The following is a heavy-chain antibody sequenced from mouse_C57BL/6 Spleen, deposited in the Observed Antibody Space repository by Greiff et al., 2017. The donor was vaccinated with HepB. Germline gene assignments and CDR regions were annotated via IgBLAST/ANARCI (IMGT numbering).Heavy chain of an antibody. V-gene: IGHV5-15*01. D-gene: IGHD1-1*01. CDR2: ISNLAYSI. Sequence: EVKVVESGGGLVQPGGSLKLSCAASGFTFSDYGMAWVRQAPRKGPEWVAFISNLAYSIYYADTVTGRFTISRENAKNTLYLEMSSLRSEDTAMYYCARQGYYGSSLYYFDYWGQGTTLTVSS. CDR1: GFTFSDYG. CDR3: ARQGYYGSSLYYFDY. J-gene: IGHJ2*01.